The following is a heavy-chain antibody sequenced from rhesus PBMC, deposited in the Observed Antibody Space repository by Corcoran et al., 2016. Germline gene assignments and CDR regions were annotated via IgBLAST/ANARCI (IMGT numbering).Heavy chain of an antibody. CDR3: ARSLPVLQFLDWLLSYGLDS. D-gene: IGHD3-3*01. CDR1: GFTFGSYA. J-gene: IGHJ6*01. Sequence: QVQLVQSGAEVKKPGASVKVSCKASGFTFGSYAINWVRQAPGHGLEWMGLLIPLVGITNDAEKFQGRVTITADTSTSTAYMELSSRRSEDTAVYYCARSLPVLQFLDWLLSYGLDSWGQGVVVTVSS. CDR2: LIPLVGIT. V-gene: IGHV1-198*02.